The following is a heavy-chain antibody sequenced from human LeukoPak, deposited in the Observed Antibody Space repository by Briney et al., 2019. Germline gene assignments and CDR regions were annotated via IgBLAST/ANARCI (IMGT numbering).Heavy chain of an antibody. D-gene: IGHD6-13*01. CDR2: IKAKTDGGTT. CDR1: GRTFNIAW. Sequence: GGSLRLSCAVSGRTFNIAWVSWVRQAPGKGLEWVGRIKAKTDGGTTDYAAPVKGRFTISRDDSKNTLYLQMNSLTTEGTAVYYCATEGYSSTWYYFDYWGQGTLVTVSS. CDR3: ATEGYSSTWYYFDY. J-gene: IGHJ4*02. V-gene: IGHV3-15*01.